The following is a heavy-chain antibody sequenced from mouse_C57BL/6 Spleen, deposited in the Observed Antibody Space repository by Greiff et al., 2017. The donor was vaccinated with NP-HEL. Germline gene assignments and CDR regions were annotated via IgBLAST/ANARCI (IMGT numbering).Heavy chain of an antibody. J-gene: IGHJ4*01. CDR3: AFITTVVATGAMDY. Sequence: QVQLQQSGAELVKPGASVKISCKASGYAFSSYWMNWVKQRPGKGLEWIGQIYPGDGDTNYNGKFKGKATLTADKSSSAAYMQLSSLTSEDSAVYFCAFITTVVATGAMDYWGQGTSVTVSS. CDR1: GYAFSSYW. CDR2: IYPGDGDT. D-gene: IGHD1-1*01. V-gene: IGHV1-80*01.